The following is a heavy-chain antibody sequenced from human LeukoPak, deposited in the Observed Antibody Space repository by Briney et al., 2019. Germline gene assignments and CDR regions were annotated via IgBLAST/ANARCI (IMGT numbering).Heavy chain of an antibody. J-gene: IGHJ4*02. CDR3: TSRRRSGGYFDY. V-gene: IGHV3-15*01. D-gene: IGHD2-15*01. CDR1: GFTFSNAW. CDR2: IQSKTDGGTT. Sequence: GGSLRLSRAPSGFTFSNAWVSWVRQAPGEGLERVWRIQSKTDGGTTDYAAPVKGRFTISRDDSKNTLYLQMNSLKTEDTAVYYCTSRRRSGGYFDYWGQGTLVTVSS.